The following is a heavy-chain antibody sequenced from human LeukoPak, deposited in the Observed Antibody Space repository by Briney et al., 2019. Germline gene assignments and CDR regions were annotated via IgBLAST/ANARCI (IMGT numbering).Heavy chain of an antibody. Sequence: SETLSLTCTVSGASISSYYWSWIRQPPGKGLEWIGYVYYSGSTNHNPSRRGRATTSVDTSKNQFSLKLSSVTAADTAVYYCARDRWLDFWGQGTLVTVSS. D-gene: IGHD2-15*01. CDR2: VYYSGST. CDR1: GASISSYY. CDR3: ARDRWLDF. V-gene: IGHV4-59*01. J-gene: IGHJ4*02.